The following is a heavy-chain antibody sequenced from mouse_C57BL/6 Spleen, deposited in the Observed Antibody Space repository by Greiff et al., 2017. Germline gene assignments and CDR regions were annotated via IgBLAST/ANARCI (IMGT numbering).Heavy chain of an antibody. J-gene: IGHJ3*01. CDR1: GYTFTSYW. Sequence: VKLQQPGAELVMPGASVKLSCKASGYTFTSYWMHWVKQRPGQGLEWIGEIDPSDSYTNYNQKFKGKSTLTVDKSSSTAYMQLSSLTSEDSAVYYCARYYSNYRGPFAYWGQGTLVTVSA. CDR3: ARYYSNYRGPFAY. D-gene: IGHD2-5*01. V-gene: IGHV1-69*01. CDR2: IDPSDSYT.